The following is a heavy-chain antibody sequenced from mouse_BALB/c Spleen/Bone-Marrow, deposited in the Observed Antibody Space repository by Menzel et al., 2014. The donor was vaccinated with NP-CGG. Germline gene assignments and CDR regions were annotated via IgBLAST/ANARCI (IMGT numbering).Heavy chain of an antibody. Sequence: VQLQQSGAELVKPGASVKLSCTASGFNIKDTYMHWVKQRPEQGLEWIGRIDPANGNTKYDPKFQGKATITADTSSNTAYLQLSSLTSVDTAVYYCARIYYYGRGYFDYWGQGTTLTVSS. CDR3: ARIYYYGRGYFDY. CDR2: IDPANGNT. D-gene: IGHD1-1*01. V-gene: IGHV14-3*02. CDR1: GFNIKDTY. J-gene: IGHJ2*01.